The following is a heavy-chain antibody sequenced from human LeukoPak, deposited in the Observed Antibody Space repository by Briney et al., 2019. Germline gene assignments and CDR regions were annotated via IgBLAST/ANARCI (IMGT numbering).Heavy chain of an antibody. CDR2: ISYDGTNK. V-gene: IGHV3-30-3*01. D-gene: IGHD6-13*01. J-gene: IGHJ4*02. CDR3: ARGGETSNWYPGYFDY. CDR1: GFTFSSYA. Sequence: GGSLRLYCAASGFTFSSYAIHWVRQAPGKGLEWVAIISYDGTNKYYADSVRGRFTISRDNGKNTLYLQMNSLRAEDTAVYYRARGGETSNWYPGYFDYWGQGALVTVSS.